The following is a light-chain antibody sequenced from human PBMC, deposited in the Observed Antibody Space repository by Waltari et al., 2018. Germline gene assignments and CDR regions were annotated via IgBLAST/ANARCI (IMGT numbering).Light chain of an antibody. CDR2: RNN. CDR3: AVWDDSLSAWV. CDR1: SSNIGSQS. Sequence: SVLTQPPSAFGTPGQRNPISCSGSSSNIGSQSVFWYQQLPGTAPKLLSYRNNQRPSGVPDRFSGSKSGTPASLAISGLRSGDEADYHCAVWDDSLSAWVFGGGTKLTVL. J-gene: IGLJ3*02. V-gene: IGLV1-47*01.